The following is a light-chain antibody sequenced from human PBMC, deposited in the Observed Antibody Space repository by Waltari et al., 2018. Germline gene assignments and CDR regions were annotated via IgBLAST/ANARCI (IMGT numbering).Light chain of an antibody. CDR2: DAS. CDR3: QQRSTWPRVGVT. V-gene: IGKV3-11*01. J-gene: IGKJ1*01. Sequence: EIVLTQSPATLSLSPREVATLSCRASQSVSTYLAWYQQKPGQAPRLLIYDASIRAADIPARFSGSGSETDFTLTISSLDPEDFAIYYCQQRSTWPRVGVTFGQGTRVDLK. CDR1: QSVSTY.